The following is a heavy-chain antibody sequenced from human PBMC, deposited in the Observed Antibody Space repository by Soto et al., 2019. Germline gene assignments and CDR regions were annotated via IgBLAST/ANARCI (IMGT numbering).Heavy chain of an antibody. CDR1: GFIFSAHY. CDR3: VRDGALSGSSGYYDY. Sequence: EVQLVESGGGLVQPGGSLRLSCAASGFIFSAHYMDWVRQAPGKGLAWVGRIRNRANSYSTEYAPSVKGRFTISRDDSKRSLFLHMNSLRTDDTAVYYCVRDGALSGSSGYYDYWGKGTLVTVS. V-gene: IGHV3-72*01. J-gene: IGHJ4*02. CDR2: IRNRANSYST. D-gene: IGHD5-12*01.